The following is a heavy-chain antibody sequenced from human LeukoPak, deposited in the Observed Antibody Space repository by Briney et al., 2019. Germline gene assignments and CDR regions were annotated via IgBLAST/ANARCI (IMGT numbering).Heavy chain of an antibody. J-gene: IGHJ4*02. CDR2: IYYSGST. D-gene: IGHD1-26*01. V-gene: IGHV4-39*07. CDR1: GVSISSSSYY. Sequence: SETLSLTCTVSGVSISSSSYYWGWIRQPPGKGLEWIGSIYYSGSTYYNPSLKSRVTISVDTSKNQFSLKLSSVTAADTAVYYCARGTGSYYVRGLDYWGQGTLVTVSS. CDR3: ARGTGSYYVRGLDY.